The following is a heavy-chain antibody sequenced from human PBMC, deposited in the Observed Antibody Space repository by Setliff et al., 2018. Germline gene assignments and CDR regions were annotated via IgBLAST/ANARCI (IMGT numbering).Heavy chain of an antibody. Sequence: GVLRLSCAASGFTFSSYWMSWVRQAPGKGLEWVANIKQDGSEKYYVDSVKGRFTISRDNAKNSLYLQMNSLRAEDTAVYYCARGPYYDFWSGYGADAFDIWGQGTMVTVSS. CDR3: ARGPYYDFWSGYGADAFDI. CDR2: IKQDGSEK. D-gene: IGHD3-3*01. CDR1: GFTFSSYW. J-gene: IGHJ3*02. V-gene: IGHV3-7*01.